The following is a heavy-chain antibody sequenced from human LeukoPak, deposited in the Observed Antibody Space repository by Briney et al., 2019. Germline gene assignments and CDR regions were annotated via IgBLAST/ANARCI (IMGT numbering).Heavy chain of an antibody. V-gene: IGHV3-7*01. CDR1: GFTFSSFW. CDR2: IKQDGSEK. Sequence: GGSLRLSCAASGFTFSSFWMTWVRQAPGKGLEWVANIKQDGSEKYYVDSVKGRFTISRDNAKNSLYLQMNSLRAEDTAAYYCARLIYFDSSGYPPAFDMWGQGTMVAVSS. D-gene: IGHD3-22*01. J-gene: IGHJ3*02. CDR3: ARLIYFDSSGYPPAFDM.